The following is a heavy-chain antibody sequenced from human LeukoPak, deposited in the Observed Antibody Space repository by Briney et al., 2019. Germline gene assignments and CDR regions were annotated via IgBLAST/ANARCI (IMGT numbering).Heavy chain of an antibody. Sequence: ASVKVSCKASGYTFTGYYMHWVRQAPGQGLEWMGWINPNSGGTNYAQKFQGRVTMTRDTSTSTVYMELSSLRSEDTAVYYCARGGSRGPRDAFDIWGQGTMVTVSS. D-gene: IGHD6-13*01. V-gene: IGHV1-2*02. CDR1: GYTFTGYY. J-gene: IGHJ3*02. CDR2: INPNSGGT. CDR3: ARGGSRGPRDAFDI.